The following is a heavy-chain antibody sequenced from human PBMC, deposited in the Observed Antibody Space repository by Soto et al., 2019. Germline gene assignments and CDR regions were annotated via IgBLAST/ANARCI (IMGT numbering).Heavy chain of an antibody. CDR3: ARVATGSSAALDY. Sequence: ASETLSLTCAVYGGSFSGYYWSWIRQPPGKGLEWIGEINHSGSTNYNPSLKSRVTISVDTSKNQFSLKLSSVTAADTAVYYCARVATGSSAALDYWGQGTLVTVSS. CDR2: INHSGST. CDR1: GGSFSGYY. D-gene: IGHD2-15*01. J-gene: IGHJ4*02. V-gene: IGHV4-34*01.